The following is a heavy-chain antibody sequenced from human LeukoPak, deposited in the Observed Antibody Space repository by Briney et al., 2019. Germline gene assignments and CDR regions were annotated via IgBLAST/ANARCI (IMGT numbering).Heavy chain of an antibody. CDR3: ARGRYNWNYDY. CDR2: INHSGST. CDR1: GGSFSGYY. V-gene: IGHV4-34*01. D-gene: IGHD1-7*01. J-gene: IGHJ4*02. Sequence: SETLSLTCAVYGGSFSGYYWSWIRQPPGKGLGWIGEINHSGSTNYNPSLKSRVTISVDTSKNQFSLKLSSVTAADTAVYYCARGRYNWNYDYWGQGTLVTVSS.